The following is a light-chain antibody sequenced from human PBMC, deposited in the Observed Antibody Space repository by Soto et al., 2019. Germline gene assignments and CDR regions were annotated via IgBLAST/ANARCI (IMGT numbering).Light chain of an antibody. J-gene: IGLJ2*01. CDR3: SSYTSSSSLYVI. Sequence: QSALTQTASVSGSPGQSITISCTGTSSDVGGYNYVSWYQQHPGKAPKLMIYEVSDRPSGVSNRFSGSKSGNTASLTISGLQAEDEADYYFSSYTSSSSLYVIFGGGTKLTDL. V-gene: IGLV2-14*01. CDR2: EVS. CDR1: SSDVGGYNY.